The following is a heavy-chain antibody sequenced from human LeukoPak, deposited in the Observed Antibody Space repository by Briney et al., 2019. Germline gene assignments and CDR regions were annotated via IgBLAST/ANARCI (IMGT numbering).Heavy chain of an antibody. CDR1: GYTVTSSG. CDR2: IGAYNGNT. CDR3: ARDSASVLRFLEWLSYYYYGMDV. V-gene: IGHV1-18*01. D-gene: IGHD3-3*01. J-gene: IGHJ6*02. Sequence: ASVRVSCKASGYTVTSSGISCVRQAPGQGLEWRGWIGAYNGNTNDAQKLQGRVPMTTDTSTSTAYMELRSLRSDDTAVYYCARDSASVLRFLEWLSYYYYGMDVWGQGTTVTVSS.